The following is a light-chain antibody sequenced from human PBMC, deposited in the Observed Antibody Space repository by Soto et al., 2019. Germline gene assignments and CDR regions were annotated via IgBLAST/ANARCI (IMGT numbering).Light chain of an antibody. CDR1: QTLANY. CDR2: DAS. J-gene: IGKJ1*01. CDR3: QQYYTTPTWT. V-gene: IGKV3-11*01. Sequence: EVVLTQSPATLSLSPGERATLSCRASQTLANYLAWYQQRPGQAPRLLIYDASNRATGIPARFSGSGSGTDFTLTIDSLQAEDVAVYYCQQYYTTPTWTFGQGTKVEV.